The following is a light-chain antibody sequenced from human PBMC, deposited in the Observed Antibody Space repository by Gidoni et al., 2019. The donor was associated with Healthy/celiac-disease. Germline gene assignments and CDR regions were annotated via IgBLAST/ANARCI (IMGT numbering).Light chain of an antibody. CDR1: QSVSSN. J-gene: IGKJ4*01. CDR2: GAS. CDR3: QQYNNWPPLT. Sequence: LTQSPATLSVSPGERATLSCRASQSVSSNLAWYQQKPGQAPRLLIYGASTRATGIPARFSGSGSGTEFTLNISSLQSEDFAVYYCQQYNNWPPLTFGGGTKVEIK. V-gene: IGKV3-15*01.